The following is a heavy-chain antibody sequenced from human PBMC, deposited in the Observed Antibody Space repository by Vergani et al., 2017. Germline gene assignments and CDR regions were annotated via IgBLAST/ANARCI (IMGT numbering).Heavy chain of an antibody. CDR2: IIPNIGTE. V-gene: IGHV1-69*12. Sequence: QVQLVQSGAEVKKPGSSVKVFCKASGGTFSGYDISCVRQAPGQGLEWVGGIIPNIGTENYAQKFQGRVTITADASTSTAYMELSSLRSEDTAVYYCASLYGSGSYRYYYGMDFWGQGTTVTVSS. D-gene: IGHD3-10*01. CDR1: GGTFSGYD. CDR3: ASLYGSGSYRYYYGMDF. J-gene: IGHJ6*02.